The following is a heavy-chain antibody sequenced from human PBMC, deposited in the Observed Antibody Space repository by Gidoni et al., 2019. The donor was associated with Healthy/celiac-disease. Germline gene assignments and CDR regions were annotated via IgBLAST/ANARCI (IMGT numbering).Heavy chain of an antibody. CDR2: ISGSGGST. D-gene: IGHD6-19*01. V-gene: IGHV3-23*01. CDR1: GVTFSSYA. J-gene: IGHJ4*02. CDR3: AKASNSSGRGGVGDY. Sequence: EVQLLESGGGLVQPGGALRLSCAASGVTFSSYAMSWVRQAPGKGLDCVSAISGSGGSTYYADSVKGRFTISRDNSKNTLYLQMNSLRAEDTAVYYCAKASNSSGRGGVGDYWGQGTLVTVSS.